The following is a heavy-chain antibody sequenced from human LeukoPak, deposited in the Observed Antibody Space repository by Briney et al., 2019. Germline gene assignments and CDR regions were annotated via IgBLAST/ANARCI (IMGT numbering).Heavy chain of an antibody. D-gene: IGHD3-9*01. V-gene: IGHV1-69*05. CDR2: IIPIFGTA. CDR3: ARDLCRLGYFDWFCAFDI. Sequence: SVKVSCKASGGTFSSYAISWVRQAPGQGLEWMGGIIPIFGTANYAQKFQGRVTITTDESTSSAYMELSSLRSEDTAVYYCARDLCRLGYFDWFCAFDIWGQGTMVTVSS. J-gene: IGHJ3*02. CDR1: GGTFSSYA.